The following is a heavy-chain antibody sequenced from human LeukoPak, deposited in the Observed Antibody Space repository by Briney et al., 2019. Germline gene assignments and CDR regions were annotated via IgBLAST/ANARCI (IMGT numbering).Heavy chain of an antibody. J-gene: IGHJ4*02. CDR1: GFTFSSYW. Sequence: GGSLRLSCAASGFTFSSYWMHWVRQAPGKGLVWVSRINSDGSSTSYADSVKGRFTISRDNAKNTLYLQMNSLRAEDTAAYYCANSSPPPEVYYFDYWGQGTLVTVSS. CDR3: ANSSPPPEVYYFDY. V-gene: IGHV3-74*01. CDR2: INSDGSST. D-gene: IGHD6-13*01.